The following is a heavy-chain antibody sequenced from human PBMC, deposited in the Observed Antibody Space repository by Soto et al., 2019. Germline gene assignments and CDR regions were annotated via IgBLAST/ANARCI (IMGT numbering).Heavy chain of an antibody. CDR1: GSSISPYY. Sequence: QVQLQESGPGLVKPSETLSLTCTVSGSSISPYYWSWIRQPPGKGLEWIGYIYYTGSTKYNPSLKSRVTLSVGTSRNQLSLKLSSVTAADTAVYYCTRVGGYDGDYSTFDFWGQGILVAVSS. J-gene: IGHJ4*02. CDR3: TRVGGYDGDYSTFDF. V-gene: IGHV4-59*01. D-gene: IGHD4-17*01. CDR2: IYYTGST.